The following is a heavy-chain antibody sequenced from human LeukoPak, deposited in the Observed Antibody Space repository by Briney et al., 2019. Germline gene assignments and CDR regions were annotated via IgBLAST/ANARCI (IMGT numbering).Heavy chain of an antibody. CDR1: GFTFSSYA. Sequence: PGGSLRLSCAASGFTFSSYAMHWVRQAPGKGLEWVAVISYDGSNKYYADSVKGRFTISRDNSKNTLYLQMNSLRAEDTAVCYCARDRGLRYFDWAHDYWGQGTLVTVSS. CDR2: ISYDGSNK. V-gene: IGHV3-30*04. D-gene: IGHD3-9*01. CDR3: ARDRGLRYFDWAHDY. J-gene: IGHJ4*02.